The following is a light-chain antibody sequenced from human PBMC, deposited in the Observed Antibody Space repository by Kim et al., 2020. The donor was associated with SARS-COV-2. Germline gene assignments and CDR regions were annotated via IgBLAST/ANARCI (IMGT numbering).Light chain of an antibody. J-gene: IGLJ1*01. CDR3: NSRDSSGNPYV. CDR1: SLRSYY. CDR2: GKN. Sequence: SSELTQDPAVSVALGQTVRITCQGDSLRSYYASWYQQKPGQAPVLVTYGKNNRPSGIPDRFSGSSSGNTASLTITGAQAEDEADYYCNSRDSSGNPYVFGTGTKVTVL. V-gene: IGLV3-19*01.